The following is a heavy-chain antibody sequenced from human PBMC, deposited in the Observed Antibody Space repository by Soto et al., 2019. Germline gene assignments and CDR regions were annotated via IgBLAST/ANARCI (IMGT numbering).Heavy chain of an antibody. CDR1: GFTFSSYA. CDR2: ISYDGSNK. D-gene: IGHD3-9*01. J-gene: IGHJ4*02. Sequence: VQLVESGGGLVQPGGSLRLSCAASGFTFSSYAMHWVRQAPGKGLEWVAVISYDGSNKYYADSVKGRFTISRDNSKNTLYLQMNSLRAEDTAVYYCASSNDILTGYHPLDYWGQGTLVTVSS. CDR3: ASSNDILTGYHPLDY. V-gene: IGHV3-30-3*01.